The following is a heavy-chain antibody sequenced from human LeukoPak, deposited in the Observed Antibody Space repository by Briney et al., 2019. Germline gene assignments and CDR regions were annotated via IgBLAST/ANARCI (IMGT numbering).Heavy chain of an antibody. CDR1: GYTFTSYG. J-gene: IGHJ6*03. CDR2: ISAYNGNT. V-gene: IGHV1-18*01. Sequence: ASVKVSCKASGYTFTSYGISWVRQAPGQGLEWMGWISAYNGNTNYAQKLQGRVTMTTDTSTSTAYMELRSLRSDDTAVYYCAREYCSGGACYGYFYYYMDVWGKGTTVTVSS. CDR3: AREYCSGGACYGYFYYYMDV. D-gene: IGHD2-15*01.